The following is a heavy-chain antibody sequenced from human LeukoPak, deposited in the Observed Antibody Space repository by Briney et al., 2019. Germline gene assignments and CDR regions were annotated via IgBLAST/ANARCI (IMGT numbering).Heavy chain of an antibody. CDR2: IYHSGST. CDR3: ARRSRLIVGARYYFDY. V-gene: IGHV4-38-2*02. Sequence: PSETLSLTCTVSGYSISSGYYWGWIRQPPGKGLEWIGSIYHSGSTNYNPSLKSRVTISVDTSKNQFSLKLSSVTAADTAVYYCARRSRLIVGARYYFDYWGQGTLVTVSS. D-gene: IGHD1-26*01. J-gene: IGHJ4*02. CDR1: GYSISSGYY.